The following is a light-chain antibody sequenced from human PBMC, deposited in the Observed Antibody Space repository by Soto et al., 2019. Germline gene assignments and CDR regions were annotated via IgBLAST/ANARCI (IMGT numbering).Light chain of an antibody. J-gene: IGKJ1*01. V-gene: IGKV3-15*01. CDR1: QSVSSN. Sequence: EIVMTQSPATLSVSPGERATLSCRASQSVSSNLAWYPQKPGQAPRLLIYGASTRANGIPARFSGSGSGTEFTLTISSLQSEDFAVYYCQQYNDWPPWTFGQGTKVEIK. CDR2: GAS. CDR3: QQYNDWPPWT.